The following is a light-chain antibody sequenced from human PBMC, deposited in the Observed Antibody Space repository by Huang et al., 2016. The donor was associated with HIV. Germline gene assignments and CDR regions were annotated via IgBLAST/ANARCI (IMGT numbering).Light chain of an antibody. CDR1: QSLVYSDGHTY. V-gene: IGKV2-30*01. CDR2: KFS. Sequence: DVMMTQSPLSLPVTLGQPASISCRSNQSLVYSDGHTYLNWFQQRPGQSPRRLIYKFSSRDFGVPDRCSGSGSGTDFTLTISRMEAEDVGIYYCMQGTHWPPSSGQGTKLEIK. CDR3: MQGTHWPPS. J-gene: IGKJ2*03.